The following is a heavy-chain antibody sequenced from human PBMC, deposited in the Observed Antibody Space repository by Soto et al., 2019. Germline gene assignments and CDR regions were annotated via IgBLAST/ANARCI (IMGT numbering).Heavy chain of an antibody. Sequence: PGGSLRLSCAASGFTFSSYGMHWVRQAPGKGLEWVAVIWYDGSNKYYADSVKGRFTISRDNSKNTLYLQMNSLRAEDTAVYYCARDSSASYYYDSSALDYWGQGTLVTVSS. CDR3: ARDSSASYYYDSSALDY. J-gene: IGHJ4*02. D-gene: IGHD3-22*01. CDR1: GFTFSSYG. V-gene: IGHV3-33*01. CDR2: IWYDGSNK.